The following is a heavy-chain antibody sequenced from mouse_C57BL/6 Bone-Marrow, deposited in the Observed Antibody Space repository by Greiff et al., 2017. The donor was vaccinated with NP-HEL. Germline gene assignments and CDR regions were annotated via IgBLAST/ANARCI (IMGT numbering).Heavy chain of an antibody. CDR1: GFTFSDFY. J-gene: IGHJ3*01. Sequence: EVKVVESGGGLVQSGRSLRLSCATSGFTFSDFYMEWVRQAPGKGLEWIAASRNKANDYTTEYSASVKGRFIVSRDTSQSILYLQMNALRAEDTAIYYCARARWLLRFAYWGQGTLVTVSA. V-gene: IGHV7-1*01. CDR2: SRNKANDYTT. CDR3: ARARWLLRFAY. D-gene: IGHD2-3*01.